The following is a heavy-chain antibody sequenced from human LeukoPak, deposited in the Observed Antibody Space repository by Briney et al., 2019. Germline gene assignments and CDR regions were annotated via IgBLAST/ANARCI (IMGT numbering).Heavy chain of an antibody. J-gene: IGHJ5*02. CDR1: GFTLSDYY. Sequence: GGSLRLSCAASGFTLSDYYMSWIRQAPGSGLEWVSYISSSGSTIYYADSVKGRFTISRDSAKNSLYLQMNDLRAEDTAMYYCARDQAQFGPWGQGTLVTVSS. CDR3: ARDQAQFGP. CDR2: ISSSGSTI. V-gene: IGHV3-11*01.